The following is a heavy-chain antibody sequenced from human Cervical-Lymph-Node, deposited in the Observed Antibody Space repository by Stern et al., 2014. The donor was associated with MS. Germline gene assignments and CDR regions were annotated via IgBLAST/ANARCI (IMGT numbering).Heavy chain of an antibody. CDR3: TKAWDS. V-gene: IGHV1-8*01. CDR1: GYNFISDD. J-gene: IGHJ5*01. Sequence: MQLVESGAEVRKPGASVRVSCKTSGYNFISDDINWVRQATGQGLEWMGWMNPDSGDTGYAQKFQGRLTITGDTSINTAYMELTSLSSEDSAVYNCTKAWDSWGQGTLVTVSS. CDR2: MNPDSGDT.